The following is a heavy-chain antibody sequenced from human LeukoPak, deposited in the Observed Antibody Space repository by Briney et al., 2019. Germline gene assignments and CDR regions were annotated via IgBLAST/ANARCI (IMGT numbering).Heavy chain of an antibody. D-gene: IGHD5-12*01. CDR1: GFTFSNYW. CDR2: ISSDESST. Sequence: GGSLRLSCAASGFTFSNYWMHWVRQAPGKGLVWVSRISSDESSTTYADSVKGRFTISRDNAKNTLYLQMNSLRAEDTAVYYCARGTGYAVFDYWGQGTLVTVSS. V-gene: IGHV3-74*01. CDR3: ARGTGYAVFDY. J-gene: IGHJ4*02.